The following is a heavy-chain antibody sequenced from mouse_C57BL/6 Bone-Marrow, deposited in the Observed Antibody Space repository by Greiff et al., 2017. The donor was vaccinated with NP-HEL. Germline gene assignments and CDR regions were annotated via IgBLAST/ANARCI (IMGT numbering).Heavy chain of an antibody. CDR1: GFNIKDYY. D-gene: IGHD1-1*01. CDR3: ARVTTVVATNWYCDV. J-gene: IGHJ1*03. Sequence: VQLQQSGAELVKPGASVKLSCTASGFNIKDYYMHWVKQRTEQGLEWIGRIDPEDGETKYAPKFKGKATITADTSSNTAYLQLSSLTSEDTAVYYCARVTTVVATNWYCDVWGTGATVTVSS. CDR2: IDPEDGET. V-gene: IGHV14-2*01.